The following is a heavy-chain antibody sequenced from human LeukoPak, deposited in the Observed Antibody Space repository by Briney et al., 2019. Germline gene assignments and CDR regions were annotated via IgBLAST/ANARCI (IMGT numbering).Heavy chain of an antibody. CDR3: ARDGTAMDY. CDR2: INPNSGGT. D-gene: IGHD5-18*01. V-gene: IGHV1-2*06. CDR1: GYTFTVYY. J-gene: IGHJ4*02. Sequence: GASVTVSFTASGYTFTVYYMHWVRQAPGQGLEWMGRINPNSGGTNYAQKFQGRVTMTRDTSISTAYMELSRLRSDDTAVYYCARDGTAMDYWGQGTLVTASS.